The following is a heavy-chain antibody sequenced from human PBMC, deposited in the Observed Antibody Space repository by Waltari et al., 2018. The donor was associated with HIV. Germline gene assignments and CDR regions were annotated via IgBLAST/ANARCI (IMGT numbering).Heavy chain of an antibody. V-gene: IGHV3-33*01. CDR2: IWYDGSNK. D-gene: IGHD6-13*01. J-gene: IGHJ4*02. CDR1: GFTFSSYG. CDR3: ARDPQQLAQDYFDY. Sequence: QVQLVESGGGVVQPGRSLRLSCAASGFTFSSYGMHWVRQAPGKGLVWVAVIWYDGSNKYYADSVKGRFTISRDNSKNTLYLQMNSLRAEDTAVYYCARDPQQLAQDYFDYWGQGTLVTVSS.